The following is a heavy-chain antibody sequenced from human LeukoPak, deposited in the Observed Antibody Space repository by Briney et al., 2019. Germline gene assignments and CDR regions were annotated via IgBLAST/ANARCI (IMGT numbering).Heavy chain of an antibody. Sequence: SETLSLTCTVSGGSISSSSYYWGWFRQPPGKGLEWIGSIYYSGSTYYNPSLKSRVTISVDTSKNQFSLKLSSVTAADTAVYYCARGNRDGYNLDYWGQGTLDTVSS. CDR2: IYYSGST. CDR3: ARGNRDGYNLDY. CDR1: GGSISSSSYY. D-gene: IGHD5-24*01. J-gene: IGHJ4*02. V-gene: IGHV4-39*07.